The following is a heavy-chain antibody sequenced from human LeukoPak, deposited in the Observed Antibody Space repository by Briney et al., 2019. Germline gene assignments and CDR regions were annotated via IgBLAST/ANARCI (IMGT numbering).Heavy chain of an antibody. CDR1: GFTFSDYY. V-gene: IGHV3-11*04. D-gene: IGHD3-9*01. CDR3: ATYKIYYDILT. CDR2: ISSSGSTI. Sequence: GGSLRLSCAASGFTFSDYYMSWIRQAPGKGLEWVSYISSSGSTIYYADSVKGRFTISRDNAKNSLYLQMNSLRAEDTAVYYCATYKIYYDILTWGQGTLVTVSS. J-gene: IGHJ5*02.